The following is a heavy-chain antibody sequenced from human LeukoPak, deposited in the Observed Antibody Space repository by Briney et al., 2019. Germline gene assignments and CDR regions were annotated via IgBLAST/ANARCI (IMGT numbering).Heavy chain of an antibody. Sequence: PGWPLRLCCAASGFTIDNYAMTWVRQAPGKGLEWVSIISGSCDSTHYADYVKGRFTISRDNSKNTLYMQMNSLRVEDTAVYYCVKGCSYTGCYTSEYWGQGTLVTVSS. CDR1: GFTIDNYA. J-gene: IGHJ4*02. V-gene: IGHV3-23*01. D-gene: IGHD2-2*01. CDR3: VKGCSYTGCYTSEY. CDR2: ISGSCDST.